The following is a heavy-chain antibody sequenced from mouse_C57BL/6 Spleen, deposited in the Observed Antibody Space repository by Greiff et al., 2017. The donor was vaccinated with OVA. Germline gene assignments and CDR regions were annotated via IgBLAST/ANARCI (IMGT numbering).Heavy chain of an antibody. CDR2: IYPGDGDT. J-gene: IGHJ2*01. D-gene: IGHD1-1*01. V-gene: IGHV1-82*01. Sequence: VKLLESGPELVKPGASVKISCKASGYAFSSSWMNWVKQRPGKGLEWIGRIYPGDGDTNYNGKFKGKATLTADKSSSTAYMQLSSLTSEDYAVYFCARSYYYGSSYGSDCDYGGQGNTLTVSA. CDR3: ARSYYYGSSYGSDCDY. CDR1: GYAFSSSW.